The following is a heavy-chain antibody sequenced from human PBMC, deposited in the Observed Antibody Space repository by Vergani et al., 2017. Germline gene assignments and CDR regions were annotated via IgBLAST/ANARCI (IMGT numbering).Heavy chain of an antibody. V-gene: IGHV4-34*01. D-gene: IGHD2-2*01. CDR3: ARQVAPTPEAVAPVVPAPYYMDV. J-gene: IGHJ6*03. CDR1: GGSFSGYY. Sequence: QVQLQQWGAGLLKPSETLSLTCAVYGGSFSGYYWSWIRQPPGKGLEWIGEINHSGSTNYNPSLKSRVTISVDTSKNQFSPKLSSVTAADTAVYYCARQVAPTPEAVAPVVPAPYYMDVWGKGTTVTVSS. CDR2: INHSGST.